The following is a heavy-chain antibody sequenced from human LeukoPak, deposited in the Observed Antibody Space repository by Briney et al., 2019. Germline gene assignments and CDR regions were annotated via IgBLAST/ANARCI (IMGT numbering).Heavy chain of an antibody. CDR1: GGSVSTSDYY. J-gene: IGHJ4*02. Sequence: SETLSLTCTVSGGSVSTSDYYWGWIRQSPVKGLEWIGDAFYTGKTNYNPSLRGRATILIDTSKNQFSLKLTYVTAADSAVYYCARVFDSWGQGTLVTVSS. CDR2: AFYTGKT. V-gene: IGHV4-39*07. CDR3: ARVFDS.